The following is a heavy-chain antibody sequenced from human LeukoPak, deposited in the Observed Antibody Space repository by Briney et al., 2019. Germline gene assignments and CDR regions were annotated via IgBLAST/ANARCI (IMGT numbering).Heavy chain of an antibody. V-gene: IGHV3-23*01. CDR2: ISGSGGNT. Sequence: GGSLRLSCAASGFTFRSYAMSWVRQAPGKGLEWVSTISGSGGNTYYADSVKGRFTISRDNSKNTLYLQMNSLRAEDTAVYYCAKRVTAMGTDYYYYMDVWGKGTTVTVSS. J-gene: IGHJ6*03. CDR1: GFTFRSYA. CDR3: AKRVTAMGTDYYYYMDV. D-gene: IGHD5-18*01.